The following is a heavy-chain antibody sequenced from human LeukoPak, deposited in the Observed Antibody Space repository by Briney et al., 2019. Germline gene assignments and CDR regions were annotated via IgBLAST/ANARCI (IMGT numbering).Heavy chain of an antibody. CDR2: ISYDGSNK. D-gene: IGHD3-9*01. CDR3: ARDDDILTGQAPYYYYGMDV. Sequence: PGRSLRLSCAASGFTFSSYAMHWVRQAPGKGLEWVAAISYDGSNKYYADSVEGRFTISRDNSKNTLYLQMNSLRAEDTAVYYCARDDDILTGQAPYYYYGMDVWGQGTTVTVSS. CDR1: GFTFSSYA. J-gene: IGHJ6*02. V-gene: IGHV3-30-3*01.